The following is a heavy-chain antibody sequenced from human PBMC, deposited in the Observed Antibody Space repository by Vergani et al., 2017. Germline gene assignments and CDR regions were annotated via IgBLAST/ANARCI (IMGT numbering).Heavy chain of an antibody. D-gene: IGHD3-22*01. V-gene: IGHV1-2*02. CDR3: ARDRIDYDSSGYYYADFDY. J-gene: IGHJ4*02. CDR1: GYTFTGYY. CDR2: INPNSGGT. Sequence: QVQLVQSGAEVKKPGASVKVSCKASGYTFTGYYMHWVRQAPGQGLEWMGWINPNSGGTNYAQKFQGRVTMTRDTSISTADMELSRLRSDDTAVYYCARDRIDYDSSGYYYADFDYWGQGTLVTVSS.